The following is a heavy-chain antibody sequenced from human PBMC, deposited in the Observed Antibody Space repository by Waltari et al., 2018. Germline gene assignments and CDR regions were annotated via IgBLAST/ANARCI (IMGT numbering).Heavy chain of an antibody. CDR3: ARRGDWLPLDAFDI. V-gene: IGHV4-39*02. CDR1: GGSISRSAYY. Sequence: QLQLQESGPGLVKSSETLSLTCTVSGGSISRSAYYGVWLRQPPGKELEWIGSIYPGGDTYDPASLASRVRLSVDRSSNHFSMRLRSVTAADTAVYYCARRGDWLPLDAFDIWGQGTVVTVSS. J-gene: IGHJ3*02. CDR2: IYPGGDT. D-gene: IGHD2-15*01.